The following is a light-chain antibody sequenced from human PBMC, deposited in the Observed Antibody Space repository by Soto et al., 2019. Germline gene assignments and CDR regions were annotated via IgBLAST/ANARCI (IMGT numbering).Light chain of an antibody. CDR2: DAS. CDR3: QQYNDYWT. CDR1: QIITTW. Sequence: DIQMTQSPSTLSASVGDRGVITCRASQIITTWLAWYQQKPGKAPKLLIYDASSLESGVPSRFSGSGSGTEFTLTISRLQTDDFATYYCQQYNDYWTFGQGTKVDI. V-gene: IGKV1-5*01. J-gene: IGKJ1*01.